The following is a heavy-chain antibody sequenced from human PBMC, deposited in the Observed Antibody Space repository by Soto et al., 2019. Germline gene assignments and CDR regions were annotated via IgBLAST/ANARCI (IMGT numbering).Heavy chain of an antibody. CDR2: IWYDGSSK. CDR1: GFIFCNYG. V-gene: IGHV3-33*01. CDR3: ARDFKNYGSLADD. Sequence: QVQLVESGGGVVQPGRSLRLSCAASGFIFCNYGMHWVRQAPGKGLEWVAVIWYDGSSKFYADSVKGRFTISTDNSKNTLYLQMNSLRAEDTAVYYCARDFKNYGSLADDWGQGTLVTVSS. J-gene: IGHJ4*02. D-gene: IGHD3-10*01.